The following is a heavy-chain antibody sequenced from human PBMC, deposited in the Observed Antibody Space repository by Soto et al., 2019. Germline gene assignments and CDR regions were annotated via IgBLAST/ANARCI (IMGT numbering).Heavy chain of an antibody. Sequence: PSQTLSLTCAISGDSVSSNIASWNWVRQSPSRGLEWLGRTNYKSQWYNDYAVSVKNRMTINADTSKNQFSLQLNSVTPEDTAVYYCARGIMGANWFDLWGQGTLVTVSS. CDR1: GDSVSSNIAS. CDR3: ARGIMGANWFDL. CDR2: TNYKSQWYN. V-gene: IGHV6-1*01. D-gene: IGHD1-26*01. J-gene: IGHJ5*02.